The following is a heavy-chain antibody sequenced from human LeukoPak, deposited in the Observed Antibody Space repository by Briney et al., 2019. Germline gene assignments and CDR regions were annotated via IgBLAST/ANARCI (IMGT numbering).Heavy chain of an antibody. D-gene: IGHD3-22*01. CDR3: ARRYYYDSSGYYYY. J-gene: IGHJ4*02. CDR2: INHSGST. CDR1: GYSISSGYY. V-gene: IGHV4-38-2*02. Sequence: SETLSLTCTVSGYSISSGYYWSWIRQPPGKGLEWIGEINHSGSTNYNPSLKSRVTISVDTSKNQFSLKLSSVTAADTAVYYCARRYYYDSSGYYYYWGQGTLVTVSS.